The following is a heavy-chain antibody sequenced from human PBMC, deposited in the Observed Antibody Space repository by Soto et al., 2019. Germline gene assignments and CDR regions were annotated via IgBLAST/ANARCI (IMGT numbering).Heavy chain of an antibody. Sequence: DVQLVESGGGLMQPGGSLRLSCAASGLTVSGKKYVAWVRQAPGKRLEWVSALYDVDGSFYSDSVKGRFTTSSDSSKTTVYLQMNDLRPADTAVYYCATWHEREHAYDVWGQGTTVTFSS. J-gene: IGHJ3*01. D-gene: IGHD1-1*01. CDR3: ATWHEREHAYDV. CDR2: LYDVDGS. V-gene: IGHV3-53*01. CDR1: GLTVSGKKY.